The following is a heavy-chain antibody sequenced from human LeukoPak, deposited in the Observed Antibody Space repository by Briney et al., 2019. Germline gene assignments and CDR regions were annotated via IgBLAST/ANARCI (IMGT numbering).Heavy chain of an antibody. Sequence: ASVKVSCKASGYTFTSYYMHWVRQAPGQGLEWMGWINPNSGGTHYAQKFQGRVTMTRDTSISTIYLELSRLTSDDTALYQCARAHYNSSWYSNDAFAFWGQGTLVTVSS. CDR3: ARAHYNSSWYSNDAFAF. D-gene: IGHD6-13*01. CDR1: GYTFTSYY. V-gene: IGHV1-2*02. CDR2: INPNSGGT. J-gene: IGHJ3*01.